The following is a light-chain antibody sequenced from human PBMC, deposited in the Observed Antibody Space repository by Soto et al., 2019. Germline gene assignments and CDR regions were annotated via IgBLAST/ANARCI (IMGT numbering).Light chain of an antibody. Sequence: DIQMTQSPSTLSSSVGDRVTITCRASESLSGRLAWYQQRPGQAPTLLIYDVSTLESGVPSRFSGTGSGTEFTLTISGLQLDDFETYSGQKNNYNATFGPGTKVEVK. CDR3: QKNNYNAT. J-gene: IGKJ1*01. CDR2: DVS. CDR1: ESLSGR. V-gene: IGKV1-5*01.